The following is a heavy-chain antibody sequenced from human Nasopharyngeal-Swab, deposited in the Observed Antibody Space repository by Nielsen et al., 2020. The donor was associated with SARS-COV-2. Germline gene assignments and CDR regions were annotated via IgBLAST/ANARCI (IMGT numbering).Heavy chain of an antibody. D-gene: IGHD3-10*01. V-gene: IGHV4-34*01. CDR1: GGSFTGFY. Sequence: SEAPSLPFPFSGGSFTGFYLSWVRPPPRKGLEWIGEINHSGSTNYNPSLKSRVTISVDTSKNQFSLKLSSVTAADTAVYYCARERVRVLLWFGEFSMDVWGQGTTVTVSS. CDR3: ARERVRVLLWFGEFSMDV. J-gene: IGHJ6*02. CDR2: INHSGST.